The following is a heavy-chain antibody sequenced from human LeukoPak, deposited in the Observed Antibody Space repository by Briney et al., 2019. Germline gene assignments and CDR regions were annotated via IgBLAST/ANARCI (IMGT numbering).Heavy chain of an antibody. CDR2: ISGSGDST. CDR1: GFTFSSYA. J-gene: IGHJ4*02. V-gene: IGHV3-23*01. D-gene: IGHD4-17*01. Sequence: GGSLRLSCAASGFTFSSYAMSWVRQAPGKGLEWVSAISGSGDSTYYADSVMGRFTISRDNSKNTLYLQMNSLRAEDTAVYYCARETYGDYSAYFDFWGQGTLVTVSS. CDR3: ARETYGDYSAYFDF.